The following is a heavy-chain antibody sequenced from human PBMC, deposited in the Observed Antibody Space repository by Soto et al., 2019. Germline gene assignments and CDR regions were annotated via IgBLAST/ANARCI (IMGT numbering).Heavy chain of an antibody. J-gene: IGHJ4*02. Sequence: PSETLSLTCTVSGGSISSGGYYWSWIRQHPGKGLEWIGYIYYSGSTYYNPSLKSRVTISVDTSKNQFSLKLSSVTAADTAVYYCARAAIVQHIVVVTAIPIGYYFDYWGQGTLVTVSS. V-gene: IGHV4-31*03. D-gene: IGHD2-21*02. CDR3: ARAAIVQHIVVVTAIPIGYYFDY. CDR1: GGSISSGGYY. CDR2: IYYSGST.